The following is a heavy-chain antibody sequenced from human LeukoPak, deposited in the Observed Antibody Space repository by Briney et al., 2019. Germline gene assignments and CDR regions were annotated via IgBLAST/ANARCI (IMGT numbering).Heavy chain of an antibody. Sequence: PGGSLRLSCAASGFTFSSYAMSWVRQAPGKGLEWISAISGSGGSTYYADSVKGRFTISRDNSKNTLYLQMNSLSAEDTAVYYCAKDGRGVVTNWFDPWGQGTLVTVSS. CDR2: ISGSGGST. V-gene: IGHV3-23*01. CDR1: GFTFSSYA. J-gene: IGHJ5*02. CDR3: AKDGRGVVTNWFDP. D-gene: IGHD3-3*01.